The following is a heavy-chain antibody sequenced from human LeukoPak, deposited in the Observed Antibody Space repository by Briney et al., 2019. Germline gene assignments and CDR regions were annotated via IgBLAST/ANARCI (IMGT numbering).Heavy chain of an antibody. Sequence: PSQTLSLTCAVSGGSISSGGYSWSWIRQPPGKGLEWIGYIYHSGSTDYNPSLKSRVTISVDRSKNQFSLKLSSVTAADTAVYYCARGGYCSGGSCYQKYGMDVWGQGTTVTVSS. CDR2: IYHSGST. CDR3: ARGGYCSGGSCYQKYGMDV. J-gene: IGHJ6*02. D-gene: IGHD2-15*01. V-gene: IGHV4-30-2*01. CDR1: GGSISSGGYS.